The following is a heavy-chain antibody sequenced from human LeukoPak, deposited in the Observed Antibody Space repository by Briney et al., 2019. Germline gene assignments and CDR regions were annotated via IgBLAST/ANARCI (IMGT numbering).Heavy chain of an antibody. V-gene: IGHV4-59*08. D-gene: IGHD3-22*01. CDR1: GGSFSGFY. J-gene: IGHJ6*02. CDR2: IYYTGST. CDR3: ARSYDSSGYYYYGMDV. Sequence: SETLSLTCAVYGGSFSGFYWSWIRQPPGEGLEWIGYIYYTGSTEYNPSLKSRVTISVDTSKIQFSLKLNSVTAADTAVYYCARSYDSSGYYYYGMDVWGQGTTVTVSS.